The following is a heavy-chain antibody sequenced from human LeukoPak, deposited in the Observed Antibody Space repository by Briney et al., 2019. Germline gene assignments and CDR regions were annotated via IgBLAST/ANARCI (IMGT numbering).Heavy chain of an antibody. CDR2: ISSSGSTI. CDR3: ARVGDFSDSSGYYSPYYYYYYMDV. J-gene: IGHJ6*03. CDR1: GFTFSDYY. V-gene: IGHV3-11*04. D-gene: IGHD3-22*01. Sequence: PGGSLRLSCAASGFTFSDYYMSWIRQAPGKGLEWVSYISSSGSTIYYADSVKGRFTISRDNAKNSLYLQMNSLRAEDTAVYYCARVGDFSDSSGYYSPYYYYYYMDVWGKGTTVTVSS.